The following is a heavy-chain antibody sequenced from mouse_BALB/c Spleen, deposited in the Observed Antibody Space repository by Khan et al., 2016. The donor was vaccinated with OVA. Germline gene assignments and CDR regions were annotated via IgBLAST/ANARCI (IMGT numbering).Heavy chain of an antibody. CDR2: INPSTGYT. J-gene: IGHJ3*01. CDR3: ARRGLYGLCAY. V-gene: IGHV1-7*01. Sequence: QVQLKESGADLAKPGASVTMSCTASGYTFTTYWIHWIKQRPGQGLEWIGYINPSTGYTEYTKNFKDQATLTADESSRTVYLQLNSLTYADSAAYYSARRGLYGLCAYWGQGTLVTVSA. D-gene: IGHD2-10*02. CDR1: GYTFTTYW.